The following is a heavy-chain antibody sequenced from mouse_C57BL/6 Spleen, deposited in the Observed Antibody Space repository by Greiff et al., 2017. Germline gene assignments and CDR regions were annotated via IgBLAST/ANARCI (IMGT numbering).Heavy chain of an antibody. D-gene: IGHD2-1*01. CDR3: ARERDGNYYLDY. CDR2: INPNNGGT. V-gene: IGHV1-22*01. CDR1: GYTFTDYN. J-gene: IGHJ2*01. Sequence: EVQLQQSGPELVKPGASVKMSCKASGYTFTDYNMHWVKQSHGKSLEWIGYINPNNGGTSYNQKFKGKATLTVNKSSSTAYMELRSLTSEDSAVYYCARERDGNYYLDYWGQGTTLTVSS.